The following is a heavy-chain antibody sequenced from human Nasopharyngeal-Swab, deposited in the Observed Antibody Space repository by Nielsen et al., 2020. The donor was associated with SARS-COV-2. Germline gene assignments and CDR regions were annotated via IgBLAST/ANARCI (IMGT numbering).Heavy chain of an antibody. Sequence: GESLKISCAASGFTFSSYSMHWVRQAPGKGLEWVSAIRGSGITTYYADSVKGRFTISRDNSKNTVYLQMDSLRAEDAAIYYCAKDMAAGYFFDFWGQGTLVTVSS. J-gene: IGHJ4*02. CDR1: GFTFSSYS. V-gene: IGHV3-23*01. D-gene: IGHD6-13*01. CDR2: IRGSGITT. CDR3: AKDMAAGYFFDF.